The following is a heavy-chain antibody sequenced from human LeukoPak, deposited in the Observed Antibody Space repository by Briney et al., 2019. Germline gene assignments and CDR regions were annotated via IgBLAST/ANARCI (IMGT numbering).Heavy chain of an antibody. Sequence: PGGSLRLSCAASGFTFSDYYMSWIRQAPGKGLEWVSYISSSGNTVKYADSVKGRFTISRDNAKNSLYLQMNSLRAEDTAVYYCARGEYGSGSYHIDYWGQGTLVTVSS. J-gene: IGHJ4*02. D-gene: IGHD3-10*01. CDR1: GFTFSDYY. CDR2: ISSSGNTV. CDR3: ARGEYGSGSYHIDY. V-gene: IGHV3-11*04.